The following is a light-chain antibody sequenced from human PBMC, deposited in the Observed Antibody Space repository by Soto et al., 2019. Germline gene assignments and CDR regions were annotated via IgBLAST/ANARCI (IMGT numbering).Light chain of an antibody. Sequence: QSALTQPASVSGSPGQSITISCTGTSSDVGAYNHVSWYQQHPGKAPQLIIYEVSNRPSGLSNRFSASKSGNTASLTISGLQAEDGAHYYCCPYTTRSTLVFGTGTKVTVL. CDR1: SSDVGAYNH. CDR2: EVS. V-gene: IGLV2-14*01. CDR3: CPYTTRSTLV. J-gene: IGLJ1*01.